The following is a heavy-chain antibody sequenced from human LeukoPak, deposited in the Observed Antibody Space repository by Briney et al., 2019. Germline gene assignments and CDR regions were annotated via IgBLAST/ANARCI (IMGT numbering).Heavy chain of an antibody. CDR3: TKSRSGSSNWALQVFDN. J-gene: IGHJ4*02. CDR1: GFTFDDYG. V-gene: IGHV3-9*01. Sequence: TGGSLRLSCAASGFTFDDYGMHWVRQAPGKGLEWVSGISWNSGSIGYADSVKGRFTISRDNAKNSLYLQMNSLRAEDTAVYYCTKSRSGSSNWALQVFDNWGQGALVTVSS. D-gene: IGHD4-11*01. CDR2: ISWNSGSI.